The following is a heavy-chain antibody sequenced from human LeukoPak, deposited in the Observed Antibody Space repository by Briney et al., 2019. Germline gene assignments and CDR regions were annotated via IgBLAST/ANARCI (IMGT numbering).Heavy chain of an antibody. V-gene: IGHV3-72*01. J-gene: IGHJ4*02. Sequence: SGGSLRLSCAASGLTFSDSYMDSVSQAPGKGLQWVGRIRNKPHSYTTDYAASVKGRFTISRDDSKNSLFLQMNTLKTEDTAVYYCVRVRHGDYFDPWGLGTLVTVSS. CDR3: VRVRHGDYFDP. CDR1: GLTFSDSY. CDR2: IRNKPHSYTT. D-gene: IGHD4-17*01.